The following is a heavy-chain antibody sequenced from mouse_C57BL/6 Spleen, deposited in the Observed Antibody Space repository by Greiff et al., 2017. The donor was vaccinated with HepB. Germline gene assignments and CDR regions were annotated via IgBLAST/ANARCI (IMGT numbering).Heavy chain of an antibody. V-gene: IGHV5-9-1*02. Sequence: EVQRVESGEGLVKPGGSLKLSCAASGFTFSSYAMSWVRQTPEKRLEWVAYISSGGDYFYYADTVKGRFTISRDNARNTLYLQMSSLKSEDTAMYYCTREGDPHYGSSLWYFDYWGQGTTLTVSS. J-gene: IGHJ2*01. CDR2: ISSGGDYF. D-gene: IGHD1-1*01. CDR3: TREGDPHYGSSLWYFDY. CDR1: GFTFSSYA.